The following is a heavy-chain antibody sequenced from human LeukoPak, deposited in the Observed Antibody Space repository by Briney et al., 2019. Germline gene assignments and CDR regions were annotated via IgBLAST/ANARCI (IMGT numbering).Heavy chain of an antibody. Sequence: SETLSLTCTVSGGSISSSSYYWAWIRQPPGKGLEWIGSIYYSGSTYYNPSLKSRVTISVDTSKNQFSLKLSSVTAADTAVYYCARDGTGRYSSSWYWFDPWGQGTLVTVSS. D-gene: IGHD6-13*01. CDR2: IYYSGST. CDR3: ARDGTGRYSSSWYWFDP. CDR1: GGSISSSSYY. V-gene: IGHV4-39*07. J-gene: IGHJ5*02.